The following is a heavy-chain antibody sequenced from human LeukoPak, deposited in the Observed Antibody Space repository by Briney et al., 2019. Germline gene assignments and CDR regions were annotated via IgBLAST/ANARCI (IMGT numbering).Heavy chain of an antibody. CDR2: VYYSGST. Sequence: SETLSLTCTVSGGSMSTFYWSWIRQTPGKGLESIGYVYYSGSTKYNPSLGSRVTMSIDTSKHQFSLKLSSVTTVDTAFYYCARGGDGNVDWYFDLWGRGTLVTVSS. CDR1: GGSMSTFY. J-gene: IGHJ2*01. CDR3: ARGGDGNVDWYFDL. V-gene: IGHV4-59*01.